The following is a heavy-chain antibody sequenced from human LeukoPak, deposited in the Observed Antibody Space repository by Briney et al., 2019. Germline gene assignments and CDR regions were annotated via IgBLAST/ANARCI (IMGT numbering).Heavy chain of an antibody. D-gene: IGHD1-26*01. V-gene: IGHV4-39*01. J-gene: IGHJ4*02. CDR2: IYYSGNT. Sequence: SETLSLTCTVSGGSIRSRSYYWGWIRQPPGRGLEWIGSIYYSGNTYYNPSLKSRVNISVDTSKNQFSLKMYSVTAGDTAVYYCARHDYSGSYYFDFWGQGTLVTVSS. CDR3: ARHDYSGSYYFDF. CDR1: GGSIRSRSYY.